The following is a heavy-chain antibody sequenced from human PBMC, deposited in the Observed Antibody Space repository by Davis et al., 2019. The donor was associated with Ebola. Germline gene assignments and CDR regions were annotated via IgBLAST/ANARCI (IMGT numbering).Heavy chain of an antibody. V-gene: IGHV1-2*02. J-gene: IGHJ4*02. D-gene: IGHD3-10*01. CDR1: GYTFTGYY. Sequence: ASVKVSCKASGYTFTGYYMHWVRQAPGQGLEWMGWINPNSGGTNYAQKFQGRVTMTRDTSISTAYMELSRLRSDDTAVYYCARDLMVRGLNDYWGQGTLVTVSS. CDR3: ARDLMVRGLNDY. CDR2: INPNSGGT.